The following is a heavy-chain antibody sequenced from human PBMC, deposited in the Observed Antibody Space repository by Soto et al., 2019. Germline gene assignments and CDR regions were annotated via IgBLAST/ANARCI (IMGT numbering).Heavy chain of an antibody. CDR1: GFTFDDYA. Sequence: DVQLVESGGGLVQPGRSLRLSCAASGFTFDDYAMHWVRQLPGKGLEWVSGISWNSGSIGYADSVKGRFTISRDNAKNSLYLQMNNLRAEDTAFYYCANDISTGTTTFSWFDPWGQGTLVTVSS. CDR2: ISWNSGSI. CDR3: ANDISTGTTTFSWFDP. J-gene: IGHJ5*02. D-gene: IGHD1-1*01. V-gene: IGHV3-9*01.